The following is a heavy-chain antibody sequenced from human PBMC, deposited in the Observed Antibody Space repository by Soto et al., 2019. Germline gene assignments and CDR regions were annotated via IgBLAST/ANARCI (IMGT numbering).Heavy chain of an antibody. Sequence: SETLSLTCTVSGGSISSYYRSWIRQPPGKGLEWIGYIYYSGSTNYNPSLKSRVTISVDTSKNQFSLKLSSVTAADTAVYYCARVGLRYFDWLTEGPYYYYMDVWGKGTTVT. CDR2: IYYSGST. CDR3: ARVGLRYFDWLTEGPYYYYMDV. V-gene: IGHV4-59*08. J-gene: IGHJ6*03. D-gene: IGHD3-9*01. CDR1: GGSISSYY.